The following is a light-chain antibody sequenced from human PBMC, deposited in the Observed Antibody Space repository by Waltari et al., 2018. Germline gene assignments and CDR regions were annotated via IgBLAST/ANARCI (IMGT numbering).Light chain of an antibody. Sequence: EIVMTQSPATLSVSPGERVTLSCRASQSMNSKLAWYQKKPGQAPRLLIYGTSTRATCIPARFSGSGSGTEFTLTISSLQSADFAVYYCQQYDNWPPWTFGQGTKVEMK. CDR1: QSMNSK. V-gene: IGKV3-15*01. CDR2: GTS. CDR3: QQYDNWPPWT. J-gene: IGKJ1*01.